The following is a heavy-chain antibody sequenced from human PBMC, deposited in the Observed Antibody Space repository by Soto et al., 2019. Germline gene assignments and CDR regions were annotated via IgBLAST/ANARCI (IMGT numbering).Heavy chain of an antibody. J-gene: IGHJ5*02. D-gene: IGHD6-6*01. Sequence: GGSLRLSCAASGFTFSSYSMNWVRQAPGKGLEWVSYISSSSSTIYYADSVKGRFTISRDNAKNSLYLQMNSLRAEDTAVYYCARDRQGAARPDWFDPWGQGTLVTVSS. CDR2: ISSSSSTI. CDR3: ARDRQGAARPDWFDP. V-gene: IGHV3-48*01. CDR1: GFTFSSYS.